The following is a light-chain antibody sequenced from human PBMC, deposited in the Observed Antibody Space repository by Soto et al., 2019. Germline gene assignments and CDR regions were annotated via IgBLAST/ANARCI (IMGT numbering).Light chain of an antibody. J-gene: IGKJ4*01. CDR1: QSVSSY. CDR2: DAS. CDR3: QQRSNWPPLT. Sequence: EIVLTQSPATLSLSPGERATLSCRASQSVSSYLAWYQQKPGQAPRLLIYDASNRATGIPARFSGSGSGTDLTLTISSLEPEDFAVYYCQQRSNWPPLTFGGRTKVEIK. V-gene: IGKV3-11*01.